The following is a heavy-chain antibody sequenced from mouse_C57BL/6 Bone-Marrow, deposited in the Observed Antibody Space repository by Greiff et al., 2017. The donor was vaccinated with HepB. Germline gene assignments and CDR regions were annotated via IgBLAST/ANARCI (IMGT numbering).Heavy chain of an antibody. D-gene: IGHD2-3*01. CDR1: GFTFSSYA. CDR2: ISSGGDYI. J-gene: IGHJ4*01. Sequence: EVQRVESGEGLVKPGGSLKLSCAASGFTFSSYAMSWVRQTPEKRLAWVAYISSGGDYIYYADTVKGRFTISSDNARNTLYLQMSSLKSEDTAMYYCTREGDGYYPYYYAMDYWGQGTSVTVSS. V-gene: IGHV5-9-1*02. CDR3: TREGDGYYPYYYAMDY.